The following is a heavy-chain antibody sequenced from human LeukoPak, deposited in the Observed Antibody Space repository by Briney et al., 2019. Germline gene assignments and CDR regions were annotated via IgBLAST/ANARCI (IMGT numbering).Heavy chain of an antibody. Sequence: GRSLRLSCAASGFTFRNYGMHWVRQVPGKGLEWLGVVTYDGSKAFYADSVKGRLTISRDNSKNTLYLQMNSLRAEDTAVYYCARQRRYCSGDNCYQRTFDYWGQGTLVTVSS. V-gene: IGHV3-30*03. J-gene: IGHJ4*02. CDR3: ARQRRYCSGDNCYQRTFDY. CDR2: VTYDGSKA. D-gene: IGHD2-15*01. CDR1: GFTFRNYG.